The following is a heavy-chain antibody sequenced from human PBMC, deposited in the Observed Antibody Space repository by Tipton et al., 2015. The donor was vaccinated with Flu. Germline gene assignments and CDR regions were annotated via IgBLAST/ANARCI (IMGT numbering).Heavy chain of an antibody. D-gene: IGHD1-26*01. J-gene: IGHJ4*02. V-gene: IGHV3-7*01. CDR2: IKEDGSDK. Sequence: VQLVQSGGGLVQPGGSLRLSCAASGFTFGNYWMTWVRQAPGKGLEWVANIKEDGSDKHYVDSVKGRFIISKDNAKNSLYLQMNSLRVEDTAVYYCARIAVGAGGGYWGQGSLVTVSS. CDR1: GFTFGNYW. CDR3: ARIAVGAGGGY.